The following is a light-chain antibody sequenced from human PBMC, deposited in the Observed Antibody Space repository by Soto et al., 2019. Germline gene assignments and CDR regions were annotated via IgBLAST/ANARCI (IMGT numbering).Light chain of an antibody. CDR2: DAS. CDR3: QKYNSYSPMYT. V-gene: IGKV1-5*01. CDR1: QSISNW. Sequence: DIQMTQSPSTLSASVGDRVTITCRASQSISNWLAWYQQKPGKAPKLLIYDASSLESGVPSRFSGSGSGTEFPLTLSSLQPDDFATYYCQKYNSYSPMYTFGQGTKLEIK. J-gene: IGKJ2*01.